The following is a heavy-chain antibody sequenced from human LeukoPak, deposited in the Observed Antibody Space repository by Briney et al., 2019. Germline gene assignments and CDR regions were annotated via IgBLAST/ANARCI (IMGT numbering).Heavy chain of an antibody. V-gene: IGHV1-2*02. J-gene: IGHJ4*02. CDR1: GYTFTGYY. D-gene: IGHD6-13*01. CDR3: ARGRYSSSWYPY. Sequence: ASVKVSCKASGYTFTGYYMHWVRQAPGQGLEWMGWINPNSGGTNYARKFQGRVTMTRDTSISTAYMELSRLRSDDTAVYYCARGRYSSSWYPYWGQGTLVTVSS. CDR2: INPNSGGT.